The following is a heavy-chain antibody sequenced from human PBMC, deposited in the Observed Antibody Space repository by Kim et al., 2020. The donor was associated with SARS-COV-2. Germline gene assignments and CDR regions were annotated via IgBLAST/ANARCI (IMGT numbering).Heavy chain of an antibody. J-gene: IGHJ3*02. D-gene: IGHD4-17*01. Sequence: YADSVKGRSTITRENSKNTQYLQMNSLRAEDTALYYWAKSLLRTTDAFDIWGQGTMVTVSS. V-gene: IGHV3-23*01. CDR3: AKSLLRTTDAFDI.